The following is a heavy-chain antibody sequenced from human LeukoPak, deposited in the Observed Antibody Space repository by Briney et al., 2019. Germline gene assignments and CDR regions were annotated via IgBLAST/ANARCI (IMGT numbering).Heavy chain of an antibody. Sequence: PGGSLRLSCAASDFTFSNYGMHWVRQAPGKGLEWVALISYDGSNKDYADSVKGRFTTSRDNSKNTLYLQMNSLRVEDTAVYYCARGGLRFLKWFPPDVWGKGTTVTVSS. J-gene: IGHJ6*04. CDR2: ISYDGSNK. D-gene: IGHD3-3*01. V-gene: IGHV3-30-3*01. CDR3: ARGGLRFLKWFPPDV. CDR1: DFTFSNYG.